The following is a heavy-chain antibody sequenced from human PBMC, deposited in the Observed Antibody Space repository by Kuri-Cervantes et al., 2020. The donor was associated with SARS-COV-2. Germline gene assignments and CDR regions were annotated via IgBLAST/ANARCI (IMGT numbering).Heavy chain of an antibody. Sequence: GESLKISCAASGFTFSSYAMSWVRQAPGKGLEWVSAISGSGGSTYYADSVKGRFTISRDNSKNTLYLQMNSLRAEDTAVYYCARASFDFWSGYYTGYFFDYWGQGTLVTVSS. CDR1: GFTFSSYA. D-gene: IGHD3-3*01. CDR2: ISGSGGST. J-gene: IGHJ4*02. CDR3: ARASFDFWSGYYTGYFFDY. V-gene: IGHV3-23*01.